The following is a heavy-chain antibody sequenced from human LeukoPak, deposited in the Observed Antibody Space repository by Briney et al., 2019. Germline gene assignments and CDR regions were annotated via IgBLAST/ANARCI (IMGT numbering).Heavy chain of an antibody. J-gene: IGHJ5*02. V-gene: IGHV4-38-2*01. D-gene: IGHD4/OR15-4a*01. Sequence: SETLSLTCDVSGYSISDGYYWGWIRQPPGKGLVWIGTIHHSGNTYYNPSLRRRSAMSIDTSKNQFSLKLTSVTAADTGVYYWVRHLVAHGPTPPNWFDPWGPGILVAVS. CDR1: GYSISDGYY. CDR3: VRHLVAHGPTPPNWFDP. CDR2: IHHSGNT.